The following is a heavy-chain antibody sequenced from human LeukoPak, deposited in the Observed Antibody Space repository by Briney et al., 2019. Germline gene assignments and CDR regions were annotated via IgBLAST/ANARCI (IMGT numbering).Heavy chain of an antibody. CDR2: IHYSGNT. V-gene: IGHV4-59*01. Sequence: SETLSLTCTVSGGSISGYYWTWIRQSPGKGLEWIAYIHYSGNTNYDPSLKSRVAISVDTSKNQFSLKLSSVTAADTAVYYCARAPYSSSADFDYWGQGTLVTVSS. CDR3: ARAPYSSSADFDY. D-gene: IGHD6-6*01. CDR1: GGSISGYY. J-gene: IGHJ4*02.